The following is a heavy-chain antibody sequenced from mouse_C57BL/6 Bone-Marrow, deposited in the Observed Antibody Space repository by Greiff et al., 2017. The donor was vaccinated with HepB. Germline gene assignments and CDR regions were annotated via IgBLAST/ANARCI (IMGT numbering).Heavy chain of an antibody. Sequence: EVKLQESGGGLVQPGGSLKLSCAASGFTFSDYYMYWVRQTPEKRLECVAYISNGGGSTYYPDTVKGRFTISRDNAKNTLYLQMSRLKSEDTAMYYCARGDGYWFAYWGQGTLVTVSA. CDR2: ISNGGGST. CDR3: ARGDGYWFAY. V-gene: IGHV5-12*01. J-gene: IGHJ3*01. CDR1: GFTFSDYY. D-gene: IGHD2-3*01.